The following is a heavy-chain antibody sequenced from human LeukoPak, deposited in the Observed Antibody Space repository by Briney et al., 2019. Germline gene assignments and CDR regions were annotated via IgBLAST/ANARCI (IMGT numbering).Heavy chain of an antibody. CDR1: GYTFTNFY. V-gene: IGHV1-46*01. J-gene: IGHJ5*02. Sequence: GASVKVSCKASGYTFTNFYMHWVRQAPGQGLGWMGVINPSGGSTSYAQKFQGRVTMTRDTSTSTVYMELSSLRSEDTAVYYCARDDNGDNWFDPWGQGTLVTVSS. CDR2: INPSGGST. CDR3: ARDDNGDNWFDP. D-gene: IGHD4-17*01.